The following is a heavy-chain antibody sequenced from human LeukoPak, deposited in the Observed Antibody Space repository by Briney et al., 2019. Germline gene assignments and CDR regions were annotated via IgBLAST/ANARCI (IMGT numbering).Heavy chain of an antibody. Sequence: GGSLRLSCAASGFTFSSYWMSWVRQAPGKGLEWVANIKQDGSEEYYVDSVKGRFTISRDNAKNSLYLQMNSLRAEDTAVYYCARDRAFGGVIGAFDIWGQGTMVTVSS. J-gene: IGHJ3*02. D-gene: IGHD3-16*01. CDR2: IKQDGSEE. CDR3: ARDRAFGGVIGAFDI. V-gene: IGHV3-7*01. CDR1: GFTFSSYW.